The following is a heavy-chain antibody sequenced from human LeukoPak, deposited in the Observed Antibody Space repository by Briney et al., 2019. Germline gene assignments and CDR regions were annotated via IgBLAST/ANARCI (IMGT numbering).Heavy chain of an antibody. V-gene: IGHV1-2*02. CDR3: ASGDYGDPPLNY. Sequence: GASVKVSCKASGYTFTGYFVHWVRQAPGQGRQWMGWINPNTGGTNYAQKFQGRVTMTRDTSISTAYMELSRLRSDDTAVYYCASGDYGDPPLNYWGQGTLVTVSS. D-gene: IGHD4/OR15-4a*01. CDR2: INPNTGGT. CDR1: GYTFTGYF. J-gene: IGHJ4*02.